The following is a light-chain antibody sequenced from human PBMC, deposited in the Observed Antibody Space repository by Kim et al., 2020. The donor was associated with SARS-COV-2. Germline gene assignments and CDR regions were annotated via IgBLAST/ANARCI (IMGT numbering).Light chain of an antibody. CDR3: QQYYSYPYT. CDR2: AAS. V-gene: IGKV1-8*01. Sequence: SASAGDRITITWRASQGISSYLAWYQQKPGKAPKLLIYAASTLQSGVPSRFSGSGAWTDFTLTISCLQSEDFATYYCQQYYSYPYTFGQGTKLEI. J-gene: IGKJ2*01. CDR1: QGISSY.